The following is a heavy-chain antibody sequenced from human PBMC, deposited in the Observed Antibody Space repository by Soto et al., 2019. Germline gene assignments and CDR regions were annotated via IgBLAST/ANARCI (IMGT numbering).Heavy chain of an antibody. J-gene: IGHJ5*02. V-gene: IGHV1-18*01. Sequence: GASVKVSCKASGYTFTSYGISWVRQAPGQGLEWMGWISAYSGNTNYAQKLQGRVTMTTDTSTSTAYMELRSLRSDDTAVYYCVRDQSVTTMFWFDPWGQGTLVTVSS. D-gene: IGHD4-17*01. CDR1: GYTFTSYG. CDR3: VRDQSVTTMFWFDP. CDR2: ISAYSGNT.